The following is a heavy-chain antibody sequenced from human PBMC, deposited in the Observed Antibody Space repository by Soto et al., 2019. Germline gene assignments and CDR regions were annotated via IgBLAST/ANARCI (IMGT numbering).Heavy chain of an antibody. CDR2: FFTGGST. Sequence: GALRLSCAAAGFNVSDNYMGWVRQAPGKGLEWVSSFFTGGSTDYADSVKGRFTISRDDSKNTVYLQTNSLRAEDTAVYFCVRERRGLGIGFDHWGQGTLVTVSS. J-gene: IGHJ4*02. CDR1: GFNVSDNY. V-gene: IGHV3-53*01. CDR3: VRERRGLGIGFDH. D-gene: IGHD6-19*01.